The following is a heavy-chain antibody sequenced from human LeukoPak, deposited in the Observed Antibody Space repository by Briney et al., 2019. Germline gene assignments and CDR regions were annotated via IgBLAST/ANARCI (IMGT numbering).Heavy chain of an antibody. D-gene: IGHD2-2*01. CDR3: AHGSMYQLDY. J-gene: IGHJ4*02. Sequence: GGSLRLSCAASGFTFSSYSMNWVRQAPGKGLEWVSYISSSSSTMYYADSVKGRFTISRDNAKNSLYLQMNSLRAEDTAVYYCAHGSMYQLDYWGQGTLVTVSS. V-gene: IGHV3-48*01. CDR1: GFTFSSYS. CDR2: ISSSSSTM.